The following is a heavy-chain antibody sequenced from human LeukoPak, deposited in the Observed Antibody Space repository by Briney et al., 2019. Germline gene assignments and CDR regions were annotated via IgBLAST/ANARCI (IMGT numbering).Heavy chain of an antibody. CDR2: IYTSGST. J-gene: IGHJ5*02. V-gene: IGHV4-4*07. CDR3: ARESFQGAYYYDSSGPWFDP. Sequence: SETLSLTCTVSGGSISRYYWSWIRQPAGKGLEWIGRIYTSGSTNYNPSLKSRVTMSVDTSKNQFSLKLSSVTAADTAVYYCARESFQGAYYYDSSGPWFDPWGQGTLVTVSS. D-gene: IGHD3-22*01. CDR1: GGSISRYY.